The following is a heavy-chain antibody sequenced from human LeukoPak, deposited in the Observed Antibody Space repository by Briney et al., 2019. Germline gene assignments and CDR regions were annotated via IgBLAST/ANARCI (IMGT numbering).Heavy chain of an antibody. CDR1: GFTFSSYA. CDR3: AKDITRNYYDSSGYFFDY. D-gene: IGHD3-22*01. J-gene: IGHJ4*02. Sequence: GGSLRLSCAAPGFTFSSYAMSWARQAPGKGLEWVSAISGSGGSTYYADSVKGRFTISRDNSKNTLYLQMNSLRAEDTAVYYCAKDITRNYYDSSGYFFDYWGQGTLVTVSS. V-gene: IGHV3-23*01. CDR2: ISGSGGST.